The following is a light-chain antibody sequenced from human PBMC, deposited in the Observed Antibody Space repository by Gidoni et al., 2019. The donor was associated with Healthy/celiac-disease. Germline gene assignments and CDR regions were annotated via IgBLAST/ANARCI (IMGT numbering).Light chain of an antibody. CDR1: QGISSY. J-gene: IGKJ1*01. V-gene: IGKV1-9*01. CDR2: AAS. CDR3: QQLNSYPPWT. Sequence: IQLTQSPSSLSASVGDRVTITCRASQGISSYLAWYQQKPGKAPKLLIYAASTWQSGVPSRFSGSGSGTDVTLTISSLQPEDFATYYCQQLNSYPPWTFGQGTKVEIK.